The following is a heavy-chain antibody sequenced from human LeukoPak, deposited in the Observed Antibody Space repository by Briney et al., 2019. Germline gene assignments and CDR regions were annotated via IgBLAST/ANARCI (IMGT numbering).Heavy chain of an antibody. D-gene: IGHD2-2*02. V-gene: IGHV3-9*01. Sequence: GGSLRLSCAASGFTFDDYAMHWVRQAPGKGLEWVSGISWNSGSIGYADSVKGRFTISRDNAKNSLYLQMNSLRAEDTALYYCAKDIIRTLGYCSSTSCYKIRSGGMDVWGQGTTVTVSS. CDR1: GFTFDDYA. CDR2: ISWNSGSI. CDR3: AKDIIRTLGYCSSTSCYKIRSGGMDV. J-gene: IGHJ6*02.